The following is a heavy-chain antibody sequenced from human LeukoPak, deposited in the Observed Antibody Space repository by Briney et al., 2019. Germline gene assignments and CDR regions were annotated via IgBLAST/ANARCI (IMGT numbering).Heavy chain of an antibody. V-gene: IGHV1-69*06. CDR2: IIPIFGTA. CDR1: GGTFSSYA. J-gene: IGHJ3*02. Sequence: GASVKVSCKASGGTFSSYAISWVRQAPGQGLEWMGGIIPIFGTANYAQKFQGRVTITADKSTSTAYMELSSLRSEDTAVYYCARDDSSSSERELDAFDIWGQGTMVTVSS. CDR3: ARDDSSSSERELDAFDI. D-gene: IGHD6-6*01.